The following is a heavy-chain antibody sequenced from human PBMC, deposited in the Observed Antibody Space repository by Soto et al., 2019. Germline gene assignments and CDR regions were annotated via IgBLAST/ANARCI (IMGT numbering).Heavy chain of an antibody. Sequence: QVQLVESGGGVVRPGRSLRLSCEATGFSFNTHGMHWVRQAPGKGLEWVAVIVNDGSEQAYSDSVKGRFTISRDNSKNPLYLQMNNLRAEDTAVYYCPRDDLLPDNGLDHWGQRILVTVSS. CDR2: IVNDGSEQ. V-gene: IGHV3-33*01. D-gene: IGHD1-1*01. CDR1: GFSFNTHG. CDR3: PRDDLLPDNGLDH. J-gene: IGHJ4*02.